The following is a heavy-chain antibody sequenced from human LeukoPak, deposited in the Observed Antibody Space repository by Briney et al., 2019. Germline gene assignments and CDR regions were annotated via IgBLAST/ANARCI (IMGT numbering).Heavy chain of an antibody. CDR3: ARGWLAETTVVTPYNY. CDR1: GYTFTTYG. Sequence: ASVKVSCKASGYTFTTYGISWVRQAPGQGLEWMGGITPIFGTANYAQKFQGRVTITAVESMSTAYMELSSLRSEDTAVYYCARGWLAETTVVTPYNYWGQGTLVTVSS. CDR2: ITPIFGTA. J-gene: IGHJ4*02. D-gene: IGHD4-23*01. V-gene: IGHV1-69*13.